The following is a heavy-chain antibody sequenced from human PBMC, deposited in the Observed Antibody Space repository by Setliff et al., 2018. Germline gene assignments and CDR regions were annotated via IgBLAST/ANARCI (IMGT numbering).Heavy chain of an antibody. V-gene: IGHV3-48*01. Sequence: GESLRLSCAASGFNFNLYNMNWVRQAPGKGLEWVSYIISNSLTIHYADSVRGRFTVSRDNARNSLYLQMNNLRAEDTAVYYCARDEVNCSGSKCYSGFDSWGQGTLVTVSS. J-gene: IGHJ4*02. CDR3: ARDEVNCSGSKCYSGFDS. CDR2: IISNSLTI. D-gene: IGHD2-15*01. CDR1: GFNFNLYN.